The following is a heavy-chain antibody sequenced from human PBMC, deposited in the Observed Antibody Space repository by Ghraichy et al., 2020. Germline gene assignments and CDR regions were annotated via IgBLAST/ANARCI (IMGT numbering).Heavy chain of an antibody. D-gene: IGHD3-16*01. CDR3: ARHHWRGNDAFDI. CDR2: IFYNGNV. CDR1: GGSISSNDDY. J-gene: IGHJ3*02. V-gene: IGHV4-39*01. Sequence: SETLSLTCTVSGGSISSNDDYWGWIRQPPGKGLEWIGSIFYNGNVYYNPSLKSRVTISVDTSKNQFSLKLSSVTAADTAVYYCARHHWRGNDAFDIWGQGTLVTDSS.